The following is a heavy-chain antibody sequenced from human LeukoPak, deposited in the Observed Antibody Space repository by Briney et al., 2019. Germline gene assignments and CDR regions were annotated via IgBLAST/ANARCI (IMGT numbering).Heavy chain of an antibody. CDR1: GFTFSTYW. V-gene: IGHV3-7*03. CDR2: INQHGSES. J-gene: IGHJ4*02. D-gene: IGHD7-27*01. Sequence: GGSLRLSCEASGFTFSTYWMTWVRQAPGKGLEWVANINQHGSESYYVDSVKGRFIISRDDSKNTLSLQMNSLRVEDTATYYCARDLAWGAFDYWGQGTLVTVSS. CDR3: ARDLAWGAFDY.